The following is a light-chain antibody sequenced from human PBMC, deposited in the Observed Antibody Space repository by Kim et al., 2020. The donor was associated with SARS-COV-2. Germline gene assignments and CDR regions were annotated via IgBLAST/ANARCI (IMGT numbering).Light chain of an antibody. J-gene: IGLJ3*02. CDR2: GKD. V-gene: IGLV3-19*01. CDR3: SSRDTTNSHVV. CDR1: SIKTSY. Sequence: ALGHTVKITCHGDSIKTSYATWYQQKPGQAPVLVLYGKDNRPSGIPDRFSGSSSSNTGSLTITGAQAEDEADYYCSSRDTTNSHVVFGGGTQLTVL.